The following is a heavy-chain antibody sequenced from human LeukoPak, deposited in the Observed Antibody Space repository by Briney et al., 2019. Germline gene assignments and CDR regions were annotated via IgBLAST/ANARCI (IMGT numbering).Heavy chain of an antibody. J-gene: IGHJ5*02. CDR2: ISRGGNTE. V-gene: IGHV3-48*03. D-gene: IGHD2-8*01. CDR1: GFSFSSSE. Sequence: GGSLILSCAASGFSFSSSEMNWVRQAPGKGPEWVSHISRGGNTEYYADSVRGRFTVSRDNAKNLLYLQMNSLRDEDTAVYYCARDTVNGPFVISLDLWGQGALVTVSS. CDR3: ARDTVNGPFVISLDL.